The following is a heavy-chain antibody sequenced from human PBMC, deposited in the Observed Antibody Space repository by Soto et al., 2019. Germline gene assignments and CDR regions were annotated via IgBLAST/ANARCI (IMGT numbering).Heavy chain of an antibody. J-gene: IGHJ4*02. D-gene: IGHD2-15*01. V-gene: IGHV1-18*01. CDR1: GHTFSSYG. CDR2: ISAYNGNT. Sequence: QVQLVQSGAEVVKPGASVRVSCKTSGHTFSSYGFTWVRQAPGQGLEWMGWISAYNGNTNYAQKFQGRVTLTTDTSTSTAYMELRSLRSDDTAVYYCARALYCSGGSCYFAHWGQGTLVTVSS. CDR3: ARALYCSGGSCYFAH.